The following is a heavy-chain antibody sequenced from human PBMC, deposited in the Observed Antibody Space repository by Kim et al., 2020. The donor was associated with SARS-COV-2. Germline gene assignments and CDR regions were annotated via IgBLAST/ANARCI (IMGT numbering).Heavy chain of an antibody. CDR3: AKEIHSFGNGWNEGYDS. D-gene: IGHD1-1*01. CDR2: ISNEAKTT. J-gene: IGHJ5*01. CDR1: GFSFRRYG. V-gene: IGHV3-30*18. Sequence: GGSLRLSCAASGFSFRRYGMHWVRQSPVKGLEWVAVISNEAKTTYYADSVKGRLPISRDNSKSMLYLQMDRLTTAATALYYFAKEIHSFGNGWNEGYDS.